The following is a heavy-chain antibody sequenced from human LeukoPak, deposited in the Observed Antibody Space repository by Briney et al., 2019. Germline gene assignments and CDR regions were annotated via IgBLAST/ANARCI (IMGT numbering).Heavy chain of an antibody. CDR2: IGSDYDR. J-gene: IGHJ4*02. D-gene: IGHD5-12*01. CDR1: GFAFGSYA. Sequence: GGSLRLSCTASGFAFGSYAMAWVRQAPGKGLEGVAAIGSDYDRVHEDSVKGRFTISRDNSKSTLYLQMDNLRPEDTAVYFCAKSAGVATIYFACWGQGPWSPSPQ. CDR3: AKSAGVATIYFAC. V-gene: IGHV3-23*01.